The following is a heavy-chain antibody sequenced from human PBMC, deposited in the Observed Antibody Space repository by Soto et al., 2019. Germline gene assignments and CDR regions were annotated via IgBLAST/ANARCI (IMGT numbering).Heavy chain of an antibody. D-gene: IGHD6-13*01. CDR2: ISGSGGST. Sequence: EVQLLESGGGLVQPGGSLRLSCAASGFTFSSYAMSWVRQAPGKGLEWVSAISGSGGSTYYADSVKGRFTISRDNSKNTLYLQMNSLRAEDTAVYYCAKGERRFNLDTGYSSSWLHWGQGTLVTVSS. V-gene: IGHV3-23*01. CDR1: GFTFSSYA. CDR3: AKGERRFNLDTGYSSSWLH. J-gene: IGHJ4*02.